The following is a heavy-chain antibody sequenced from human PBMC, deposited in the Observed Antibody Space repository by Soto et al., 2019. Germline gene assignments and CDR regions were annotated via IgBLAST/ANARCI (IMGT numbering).Heavy chain of an antibody. CDR1: GFPFSMSA. D-gene: IGHD6-6*01. J-gene: IGHJ4*02. Sequence: GGSLRLSCAASGFPFSMSAMTWVRQAPGKGLEWVSTTGLNGRTTYYADSVKGRFTVSRDNSKNTLDLHMSSLRAEDTAVYYCATVHSTSRSFDYWGQGTLVTVSS. CDR3: ATVHSTSRSFDY. CDR2: TGLNGRTT. V-gene: IGHV3-23*01.